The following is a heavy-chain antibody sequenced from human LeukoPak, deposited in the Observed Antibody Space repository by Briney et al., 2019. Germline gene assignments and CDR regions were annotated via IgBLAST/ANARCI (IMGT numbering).Heavy chain of an antibody. V-gene: IGHV1-2*02. CDR2: INPNSGGT. J-gene: IGHJ5*02. CDR3: ARADRLHGGPYLIGP. CDR1: GYSFTDYY. D-gene: IGHD2-21*01. Sequence: ASVKVSCKTSGYSFTDYYMRWVRQAPGQGLEWMGWINPNSGGTSSAQKFQGRVTMTRDTSISTVYMEVSWLTSDDTAIYYCARADRLHGGPYLIGPWGQGTLVTVSS.